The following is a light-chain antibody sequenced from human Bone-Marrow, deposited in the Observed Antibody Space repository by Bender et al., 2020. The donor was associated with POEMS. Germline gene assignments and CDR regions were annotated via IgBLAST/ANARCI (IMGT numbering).Light chain of an antibody. CDR3: QSYDNSLGGWV. CDR1: SSDVGGYRY. V-gene: IGLV2-11*01. CDR2: DVT. J-gene: IGLJ3*02. Sequence: QSALTQPRSVSGSPGQSVTISCTGTSSDVGGYRYVSWYQQYPGKSPKVIIHDVTERPSGVPDRFSGSRSGNTASLTISGLQPEDEGDYYCQSYDNSLGGWVFGGGTKLTVL.